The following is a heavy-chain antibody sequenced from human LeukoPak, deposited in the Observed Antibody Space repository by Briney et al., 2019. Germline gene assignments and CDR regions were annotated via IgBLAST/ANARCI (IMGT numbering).Heavy chain of an antibody. CDR2: IYYSGST. J-gene: IGHJ5*02. CDR1: GGSISSGDYY. V-gene: IGHV4-30-4*01. Sequence: PSQTLSLTCTVSGGSISSGDYYWSWIRQPPGKGLEWIGYIYYSGSTYYNPSLKSRVTISVDTSKNQFSLKLSSVTAADTAVYYCARFRGAYYDILTANREYWFDPWGQGTLVTVSS. CDR3: ARFRGAYYDILTANREYWFDP. D-gene: IGHD3-9*01.